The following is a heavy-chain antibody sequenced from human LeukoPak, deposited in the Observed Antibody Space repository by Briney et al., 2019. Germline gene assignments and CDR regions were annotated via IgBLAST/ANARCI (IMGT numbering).Heavy chain of an antibody. V-gene: IGHV1-69*01. CDR3: ARETEQRYGAWVLWLGEPDAFDI. CDR2: VIPIFGTA. Sequence: VASVKVSCKASGGTFSSYAISWVRQAPGQGLEWMGGVIPIFGTANYAQKFQGRVTITADESTSTAYMELSSLRSEDTAVYYCARETEQRYGAWVLWLGEPDAFDIWGQGTMVTVSS. D-gene: IGHD3-10*01. J-gene: IGHJ3*02. CDR1: GGTFSSYA.